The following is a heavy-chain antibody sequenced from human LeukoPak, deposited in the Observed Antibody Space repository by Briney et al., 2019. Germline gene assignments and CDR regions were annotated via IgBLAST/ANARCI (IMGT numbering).Heavy chain of an antibody. J-gene: IGHJ4*02. CDR1: GFTFSSYA. D-gene: IGHD1-26*01. CDR3: ARTEWELRDY. CDR2: ISYDGSNK. Sequence: GGSLTLSCAASGFTFSSYAMHWVRQAPGKGLEWVAVISYDGSNKYYADSVKGRFTISRDNSKNTLYLQMNSLRAEDTAVYYCARTEWELRDYWGQGTLVTVSS. V-gene: IGHV3-30-3*01.